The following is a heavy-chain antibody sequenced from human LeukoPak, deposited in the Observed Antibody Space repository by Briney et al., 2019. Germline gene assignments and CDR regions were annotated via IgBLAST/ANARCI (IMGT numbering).Heavy chain of an antibody. Sequence: PSETLSLTCAVSGGSISSNNWWIWVRQSPEKGLEWIGEINHSGSTNYNPSLKSRVTISVDTSKNQFSLKLSSVTAADTAVYYCARPRYSSGWYKVFGPWGQGTLVTVSS. V-gene: IGHV4-4*02. J-gene: IGHJ5*02. D-gene: IGHD6-19*01. CDR3: ARPRYSSGWYKVFGP. CDR2: INHSGST. CDR1: GGSISSNNW.